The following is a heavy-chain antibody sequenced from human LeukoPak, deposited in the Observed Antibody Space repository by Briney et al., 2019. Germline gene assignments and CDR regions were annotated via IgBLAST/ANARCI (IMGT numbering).Heavy chain of an antibody. CDR1: GYTFTGYY. CDR3: AAGYSSNWSSFDY. CDR2: INPNSGGT. D-gene: IGHD6-13*01. V-gene: IGHV1-2*02. J-gene: IGHJ4*02. Sequence: ASVKVPCKASGYTFTGYYMHWVRQAPGQGLEWMGWINPNSGGTNYAQKFQGRVTMTRDTSISTAYMELSRLRSDDTAVYYCAAGYSSNWSSFDYWGQGTLVTVSS.